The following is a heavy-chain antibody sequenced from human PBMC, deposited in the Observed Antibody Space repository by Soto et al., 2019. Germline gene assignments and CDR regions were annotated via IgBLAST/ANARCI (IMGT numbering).Heavy chain of an antibody. CDR2: ISGIRDYI. CDR1: GFTFSYYP. CDR3: AREGVHNYTEYYFDY. Sequence: PGGSLRLSCAASGFTFSYYPLHWVRRAPGKGLEWVSSISGIRDYIRYTDSVKGRFTISRDNAKTSLYLQTNSLTAEDAAVYYFAREGVHNYTEYYFDYWGQGTLVTVSS. D-gene: IGHD3-10*01. V-gene: IGHV3-21*06. J-gene: IGHJ4*02.